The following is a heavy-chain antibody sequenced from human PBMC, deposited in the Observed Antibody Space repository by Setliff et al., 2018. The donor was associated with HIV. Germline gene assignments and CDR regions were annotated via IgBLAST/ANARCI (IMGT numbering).Heavy chain of an antibody. CDR3: ARLGAEDFSDYDWVDY. J-gene: IGHJ4*02. V-gene: IGHV4-4*07. CDR1: GASLQSYY. D-gene: IGHD5-12*01. Sequence: SETLSLTCSVSGASLQSYYWSWIRQPAGKGLQWIGRIYYVGWSKYNPSLEDRVTMSVDTSKNQFSLNLNSVTAADTAVYYCARLGAEDFSDYDWVDYWGQGTLVTVS. CDR2: IYYVGWS.